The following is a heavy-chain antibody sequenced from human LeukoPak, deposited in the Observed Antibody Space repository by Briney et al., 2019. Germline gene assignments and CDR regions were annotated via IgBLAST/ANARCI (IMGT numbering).Heavy chain of an antibody. J-gene: IGHJ5*02. CDR3: ARDQQWLAKEDLNRFDP. V-gene: IGHV1-69*05. D-gene: IGHD6-19*01. CDR2: IIPIFGTA. CDR1: GGTFSSYA. Sequence: SVKVSCKASGGTFSSYAISWVRQAPGQGLEWMGRIIPIFGTANYAQKFQGRVTITTDESTSTAYMELSSLRSEDTAVYYCARDQQWLAKEDLNRFDPWGQGTLVTVSS.